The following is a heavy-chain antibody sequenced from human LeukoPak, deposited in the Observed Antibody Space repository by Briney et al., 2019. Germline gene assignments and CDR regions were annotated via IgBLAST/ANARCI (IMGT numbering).Heavy chain of an antibody. CDR3: ARALATMFFDY. D-gene: IGHD5-12*01. V-gene: IGHV4-59*01. Sequence: SETLSLTCTVSGGSLTNYYWTWLRQPPGKGLEWIGYIDYSGRANYSPSLKSRVTISLDTSNNQFSLKFNSVTAADTAVYYCARALATMFFDYWGQGTLVTVST. J-gene: IGHJ4*02. CDR1: GGSLTNYY. CDR2: IDYSGRA.